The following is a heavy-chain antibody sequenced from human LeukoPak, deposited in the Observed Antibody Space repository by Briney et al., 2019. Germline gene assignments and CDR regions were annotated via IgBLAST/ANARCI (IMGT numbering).Heavy chain of an antibody. J-gene: IGHJ4*02. CDR2: IYYNGST. CDR1: GGSISSYY. Sequence: SETLSLTCTVSGGSISSYYWSWIRQPPGKGLEWIGYIYYNGSTNYNPSLKSRVTISVDTSKNQLSLKLSSVTAADTAVYYCARQMATKLDYWGQGTLVTVSS. D-gene: IGHD5-12*01. V-gene: IGHV4-59*08. CDR3: ARQMATKLDY.